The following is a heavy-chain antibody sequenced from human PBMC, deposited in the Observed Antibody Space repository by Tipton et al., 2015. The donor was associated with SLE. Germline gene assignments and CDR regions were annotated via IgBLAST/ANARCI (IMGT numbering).Heavy chain of an antibody. CDR2: IYYSGST. J-gene: IGHJ4*02. V-gene: IGHV4-59*08. CDR3: ATRMESGDLVYFDY. Sequence: TLSLTCTVSGGSISSYYWSWIRQPPGKGLEWIGYIYYSGSTNYNPSLKSRVTISVDTSKNQFSLKLSSVTATGTAVYYCATRMESGDLVYFDYWGQGTLVTVSS. D-gene: IGHD2-21*02. CDR1: GGSISSYY.